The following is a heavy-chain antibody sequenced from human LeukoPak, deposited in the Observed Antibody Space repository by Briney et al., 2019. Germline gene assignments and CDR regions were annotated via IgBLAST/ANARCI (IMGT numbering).Heavy chain of an antibody. CDR1: GFTFSSYG. J-gene: IGHJ4*02. D-gene: IGHD7-27*01. V-gene: IGHV3-33*06. CDR2: IWYDGSNK. Sequence: QPGRSLRLSCAASGFTFSSYGMHWVRQAPGNWLEWVAVIWYDGSNKYYADSVKGRFTISRDNSKNTLYLQMNSLRAEDTAVYCCAKDGLSGAWGYFDYWGQGTLVTVSS. CDR3: AKDGLSGAWGYFDY.